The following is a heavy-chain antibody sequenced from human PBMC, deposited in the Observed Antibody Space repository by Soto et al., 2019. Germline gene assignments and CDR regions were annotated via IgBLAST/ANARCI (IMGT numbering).Heavy chain of an antibody. V-gene: IGHV1-18*01. CDR1: GYTFTSYG. Sequence: VASVKVSCKASGYTFTSYGISWVRQAPGQGLEWMGWISAYNGNTNYAQKLQGRVTMTTDTSTSTAYMELRSLRSDDTAVYYCARDSPCTTGACYTTYYYYGMDVWGQGTTVTVSS. CDR3: ARDSPCTTGACYTTYYYYGMDV. D-gene: IGHD2-8*01. J-gene: IGHJ6*02. CDR2: ISAYNGNT.